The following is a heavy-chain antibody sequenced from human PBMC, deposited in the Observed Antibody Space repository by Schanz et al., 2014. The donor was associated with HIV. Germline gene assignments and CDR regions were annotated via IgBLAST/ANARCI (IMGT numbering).Heavy chain of an antibody. CDR2: IWYDGSKE. CDR3: ARSPSYGMDV. CDR1: GFSFSSFG. Sequence: QVQVVQSGGGVARPGRSLRLSCAGFGFSFSSFGMHWVRQPPGKGLEWVAAIWYDGSKEYYAESVKGRFTISRDNAKNSLSLQMNSLRDEDTAVYYCARSPSYGMDVWGQGTTVTVSS. V-gene: IGHV3-33*01. J-gene: IGHJ6*02.